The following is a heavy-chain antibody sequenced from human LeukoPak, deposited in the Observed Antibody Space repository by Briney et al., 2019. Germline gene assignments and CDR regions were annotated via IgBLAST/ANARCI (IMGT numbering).Heavy chain of an antibody. Sequence: ASVKVSCKASGYTFTSNGISWVRQAPGQGLEWMGWISAYNGNTNYAQNLQGRVTMTTDKSTSTAYMELSSLRSEDTAVYYCARSFSEMATIKGYFDYWGQGTLVTVSS. CDR3: ARSFSEMATIKGYFDY. D-gene: IGHD5-24*01. CDR1: GYTFTSNG. J-gene: IGHJ4*02. CDR2: ISAYNGNT. V-gene: IGHV1-18*01.